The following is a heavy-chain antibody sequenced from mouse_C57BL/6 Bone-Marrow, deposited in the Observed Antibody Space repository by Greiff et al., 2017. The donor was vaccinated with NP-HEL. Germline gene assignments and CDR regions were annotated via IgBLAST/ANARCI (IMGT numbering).Heavy chain of an antibody. D-gene: IGHD2-5*01. CDR2: IYPSDSET. CDR3: AREDYSNYLDY. V-gene: IGHV1-61*01. CDR1: GYTFTSYW. Sequence: QVQLQQPGAELVRPGSSVKLSCKASGYTFTSYWMDWVKQRPGQGLEWIGNIYPSDSETHYNQKFKDKTTLTVYKSYSTAYMQLSSLTSEDSAVYYCAREDYSNYLDYWGQGTTLTVSA. J-gene: IGHJ2*01.